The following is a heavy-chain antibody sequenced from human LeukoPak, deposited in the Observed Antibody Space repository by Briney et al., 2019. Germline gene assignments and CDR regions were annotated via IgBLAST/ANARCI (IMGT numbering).Heavy chain of an antibody. V-gene: IGHV3-74*01. Sequence: PGGSLRLSCAASGFTFSTYWMTWVRQAPGKGLVWVSRIRGDGSLTNYADSVKGRFTISRDNSKNTLYLQMNSLRAEDTAVYYCAKQAGPFDYWGQGTLVTVSS. CDR2: IRGDGSLT. J-gene: IGHJ4*02. CDR1: GFTFSTYW. D-gene: IGHD6-13*01. CDR3: AKQAGPFDY.